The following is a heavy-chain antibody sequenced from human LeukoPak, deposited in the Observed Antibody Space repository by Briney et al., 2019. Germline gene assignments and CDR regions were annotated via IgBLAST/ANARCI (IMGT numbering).Heavy chain of an antibody. J-gene: IGHJ6*02. V-gene: IGHV4-34*01. CDR2: INHSGST. D-gene: IGHD6-13*01. CDR3: ARVLPGIAAAGITRYYYYYGMDA. Sequence: SETLSLTCAVYGGSFSGYYWSWIRQPPGKGLEWIGEINHSGSTNYNPSLKSQVTISVDTSKNQFSLKLSSVTAADTAVYYCARVLPGIAAAGITRYYYYYGMDAWGQGTTVTVSS. CDR1: GGSFSGYY.